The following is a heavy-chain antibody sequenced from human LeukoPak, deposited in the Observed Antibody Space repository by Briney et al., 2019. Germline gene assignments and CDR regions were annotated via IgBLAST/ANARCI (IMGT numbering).Heavy chain of an antibody. CDR1: GGSISSSSYY. CDR2: IYYSGST. J-gene: IGHJ5*02. CDR3: ARGQLVLWDWFDP. Sequence: SETLSLTCTVSGGSISSSSYYWGWIRQPPGKGLEWIGSIYYSGSTYYNPSLKSRVTISVDTSKNQFSLKLSSVTAADTAVYYCARGQLVLWDWFDPWGQGTLVTVSS. V-gene: IGHV4-39*07. D-gene: IGHD6-6*01.